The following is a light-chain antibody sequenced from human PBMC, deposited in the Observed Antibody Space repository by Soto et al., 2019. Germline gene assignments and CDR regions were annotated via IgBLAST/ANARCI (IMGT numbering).Light chain of an antibody. CDR2: EVS. J-gene: IGKJ2*01. CDR1: RSLLHSNGRTY. Sequence: DIVMTQTPLSLSVTPGQSASISCKSSRSLLHSNGRTYLSWYVQKSGQTPQRLIHEVSVRFTGVPDRFSGSSLRKDFTQKIILVETEDAGIFYCMQSVEKLTFGHATQLEIK. CDR3: MQSVEKLT. V-gene: IGKV2D-29*01.